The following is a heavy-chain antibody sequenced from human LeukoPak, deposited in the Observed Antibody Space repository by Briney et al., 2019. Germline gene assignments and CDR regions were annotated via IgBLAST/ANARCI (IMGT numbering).Heavy chain of an antibody. J-gene: IGHJ4*02. D-gene: IGHD5-18*01. Sequence: SETLSLTCAVYGGSFSGYYWSWIRQPPGKGLEWIGEINHSGSTNYNPSLKSRVTMSVDTSKNQFFLKLSSVTAADTAVYYCASSVDTAMVGGYWGQGTLVTVSS. V-gene: IGHV4-34*01. CDR3: ASSVDTAMVGGY. CDR1: GGSFSGYY. CDR2: INHSGST.